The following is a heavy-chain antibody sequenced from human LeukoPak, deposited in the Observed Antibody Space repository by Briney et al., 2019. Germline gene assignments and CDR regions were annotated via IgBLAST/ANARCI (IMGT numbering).Heavy chain of an antibody. CDR1: GFSFHEHD. CDR3: AKRSGSPHNFDY. J-gene: IGHJ4*02. Sequence: GGSLRLSCAASGFSFHEHDMHWVRHTPGKGLEWVSLISGDGGNKHYADSVRGRFTISRDNSKNLLSLQMNSLRGDDTALYFCAKRSGSPHNFDYWGQGALVTVSS. CDR2: ISGDGGNK. V-gene: IGHV3-43*02. D-gene: IGHD1-1*01.